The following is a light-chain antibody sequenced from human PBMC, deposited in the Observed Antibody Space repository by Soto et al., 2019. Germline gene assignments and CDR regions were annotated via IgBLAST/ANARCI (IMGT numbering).Light chain of an antibody. J-gene: IGKJ4*01. V-gene: IGKV3-11*01. CDR2: DAS. Sequence: EIVLTQSPATLSLSPGERATLTCRASQSVSSYLAWYQQKPGQAPRLLIYDASNRATGIPARFSGSGSGTDFTLTIRSLEPEDFALYYCQQRSSWPLTFGGGTKVEIK. CDR1: QSVSSY. CDR3: QQRSSWPLT.